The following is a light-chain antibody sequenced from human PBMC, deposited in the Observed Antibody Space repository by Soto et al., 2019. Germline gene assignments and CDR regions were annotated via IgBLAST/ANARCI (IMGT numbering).Light chain of an antibody. J-gene: IGLJ2*01. CDR1: SSDVGGYNY. Sequence: QSVLTQPASVSGSPGQSITISCTGTSSDVGGYNYVSWYQQHPSKAPKLIICDVSNRPSGVSNRFSGSKSGNTASLTISGLQAEDEADYYCSSYTSSSVIFGRGTKLTVL. CDR2: DVS. V-gene: IGLV2-14*01. CDR3: SSYTSSSVI.